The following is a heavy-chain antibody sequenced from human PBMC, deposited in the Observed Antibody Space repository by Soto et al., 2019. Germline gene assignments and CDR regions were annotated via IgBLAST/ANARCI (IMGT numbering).Heavy chain of an antibody. CDR3: ARDSITMVRGVINLQWFDP. Sequence: PSETLSLTCTVSGGSISSSSYYWGWIRQPPGKGLEWIGSIYYSGSTYYNPSLKSRVTISVDTSKNQFSLKLSSVTAADTAVYYCARDSITMVRGVINLQWFDPWGQGTLVTVSS. V-gene: IGHV4-39*01. CDR1: GGSISSSSYY. D-gene: IGHD3-10*01. J-gene: IGHJ5*02. CDR2: IYYSGST.